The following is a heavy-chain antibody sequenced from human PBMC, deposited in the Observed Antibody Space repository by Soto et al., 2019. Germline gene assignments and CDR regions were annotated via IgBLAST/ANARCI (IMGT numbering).Heavy chain of an antibody. CDR1: GYTFTHFY. V-gene: IGHV1-18*01. J-gene: IGHJ4*02. CDR3: ARDEGGYDILTGYYKAHHFDY. CDR2: ISPHNFNT. Sequence: QVHLEQSGAEVKKPGDSVKVSCKASGYTFTHFYITWVLQAPGQGLEWMGAISPHNFNTNFAQKFQGRVTLTTDTSTNTAYMELTSLTSDDTAVYYCARDEGGYDILTGYYKAHHFDYWGQGVLVTVSS. D-gene: IGHD3-9*01.